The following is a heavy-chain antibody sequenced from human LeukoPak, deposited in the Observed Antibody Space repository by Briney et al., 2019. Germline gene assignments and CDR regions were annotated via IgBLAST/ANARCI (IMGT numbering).Heavy chain of an antibody. CDR3: ARERHSGGIYYYYMDV. D-gene: IGHD6-25*01. Sequence: SETLSLTCTVSGGSISSYYWSWIRQPPGKGLEWIGYIYYSGSTNYNPSLKSRVTISVDTSKNQFSLKLSSVTAADTAVYYCARERHSGGIYYYYMDVWGKGTTVTVSS. CDR1: GGSISSYY. CDR2: IYYSGST. V-gene: IGHV4-59*12. J-gene: IGHJ6*03.